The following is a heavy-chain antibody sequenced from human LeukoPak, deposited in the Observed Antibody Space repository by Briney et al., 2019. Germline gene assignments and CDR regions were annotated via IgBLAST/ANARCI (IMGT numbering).Heavy chain of an antibody. J-gene: IGHJ4*02. CDR3: AKSLDS. Sequence: TGGSLRLSCVASGFTFSRSWMDWVRQAPGKGLECVANIKEDGSETYYVDSAKGRFTVSRDNDKNSVSLQRDSPRVEVTAIYYCAKSLDSWGQGTPVTVSS. V-gene: IGHV3-7*01. CDR2: IKEDGSET. CDR1: GFTFSRSW.